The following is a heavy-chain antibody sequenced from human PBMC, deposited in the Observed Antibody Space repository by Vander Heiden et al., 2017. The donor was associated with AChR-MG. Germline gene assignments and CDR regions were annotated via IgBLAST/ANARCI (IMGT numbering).Heavy chain of an antibody. Sequence: QVQLVQSGAEVKKPGASVKVSCKASGYTFTSYGISWVRQAPGQGLEWMGWISAYNGNTDYAQKLQGRVTMTTDTSTSTAYMELRSLRSDDTAVYYCARVVYGDYAYNWFDPWGQGTLVTVSS. CDR3: ARVVYGDYAYNWFDP. CDR1: GYTFTSYG. D-gene: IGHD4-17*01. J-gene: IGHJ5*02. CDR2: ISAYNGNT. V-gene: IGHV1-18*01.